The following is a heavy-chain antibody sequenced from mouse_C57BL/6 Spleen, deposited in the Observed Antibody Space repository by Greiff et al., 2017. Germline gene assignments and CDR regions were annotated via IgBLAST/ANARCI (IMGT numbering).Heavy chain of an antibody. D-gene: IGHD2-12*01. J-gene: IGHJ3*01. CDR3: ARQTELLAY. CDR2: INPNYGTT. Sequence: VQLQQSGPELVKPGASVTISCKASGYSFTDYNMNWLKQSNGKSLEWIGVINPNYGTTSSNQTFKGKATLTVDQSSSTAYMQLHGLTSEDSAVYYCARQTELLAYWGQGTLVTVSA. CDR1: GYSFTDYN. V-gene: IGHV1-39*01.